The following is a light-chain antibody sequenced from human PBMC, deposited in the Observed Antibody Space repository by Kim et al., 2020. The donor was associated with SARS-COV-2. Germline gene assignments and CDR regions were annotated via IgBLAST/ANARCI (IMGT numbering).Light chain of an antibody. CDR2: DAS. CDR1: QSVSNY. Sequence: LSPQERATLSCRAGQSVSNYLAWYQQKPGQAPRLLIYDASTRATGIPARFSGSGSGTDFTLTISSLEPEDFAVYYCQQRSNWPRTFGQGTKVDIK. J-gene: IGKJ1*01. V-gene: IGKV3-11*01. CDR3: QQRSNWPRT.